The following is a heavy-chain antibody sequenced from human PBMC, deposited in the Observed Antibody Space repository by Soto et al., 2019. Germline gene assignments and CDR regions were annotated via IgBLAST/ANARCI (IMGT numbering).Heavy chain of an antibody. CDR1: GGSISSNYY. Sequence: QVQLQESGPGLVRPSGTLSLTCGVSGGSISSNYYWSWVRQPPGKGLDWLGEINHSGNTNYNPSLKRRITISVDNSKNQFSLRLSSVTAADTAVYYCAMISGAFDYWGQGTLVTVSS. J-gene: IGHJ4*02. D-gene: IGHD1-26*01. CDR2: INHSGNT. V-gene: IGHV4-4*02. CDR3: AMISGAFDY.